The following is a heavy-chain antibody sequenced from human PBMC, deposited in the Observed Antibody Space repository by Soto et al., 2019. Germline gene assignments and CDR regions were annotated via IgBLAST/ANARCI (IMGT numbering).Heavy chain of an antibody. CDR1: GGTFSSYV. J-gene: IGHJ6*02. V-gene: IGHV1-3*01. CDR3: AREGWRYCSGGSCYGAYGMDV. D-gene: IGHD2-15*01. CDR2: INAGNGNT. Sequence: GVSVKVSCKASGGTFSSYVISWVRQAPGQRLEWMGWINAGNGNTKYSQKFQGRVTITRDTSASTAYMELSSLRSEDTAVYYCAREGWRYCSGGSCYGAYGMDVWGQGTTVTVSS.